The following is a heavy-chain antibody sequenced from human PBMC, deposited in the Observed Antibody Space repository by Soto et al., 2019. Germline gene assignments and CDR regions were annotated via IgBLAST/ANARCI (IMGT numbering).Heavy chain of an antibody. Sequence: EVQLVESGGGLVQPGGSLRLSCAPSGFTFSDSLIHWVRQASGKGLEWVGRIGRKTDNYATSYGASVRGRFTISRDDSKNTADLQMSSLKTDDTAVYYCTREYYESGSYRFDCWGQGTQVTVSS. D-gene: IGHD3-10*01. CDR3: TREYYESGSYRFDC. V-gene: IGHV3-73*02. CDR2: IGRKTDNYAT. J-gene: IGHJ4*02. CDR1: GFTFSDSL.